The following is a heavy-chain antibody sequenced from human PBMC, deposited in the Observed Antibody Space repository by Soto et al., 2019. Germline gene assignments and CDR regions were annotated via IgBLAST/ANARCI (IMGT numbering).Heavy chain of an antibody. CDR2: INHSGST. D-gene: IGHD3-10*01. J-gene: IGHJ5*02. V-gene: IGHV4-34*01. CDR3: ARGALLLWFGELFPTGNWFDP. CDR1: GGSFRGYY. Sequence: SETLSLTCAVYGGSFRGYYWSWIRQPPGKGLEWIGEINHSGSTNYNPSLKSRVTISVDTSKNQFSLKLSSVTAADTAVYYCARGALLLWFGELFPTGNWFDPWGQGTLVTVSS.